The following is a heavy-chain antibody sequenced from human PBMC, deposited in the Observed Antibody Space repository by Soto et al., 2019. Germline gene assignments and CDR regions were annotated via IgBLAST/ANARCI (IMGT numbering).Heavy chain of an antibody. CDR1: GYTFTSYY. CDR2: INPSGGST. V-gene: IGHV1-46*03. J-gene: IGHJ6*02. D-gene: IGHD6-25*01. Sequence: QVQLVQSGAEVKKPGASVKVSCKASGYTFTSYYMHWVRQAPGQGLEWMGIINPSGGSTSYAQKFQGRVTMTRDTSTSTVYMELSSLRSEDTAVYYCARADIAAGDNYGMDVWGQGTTVTVSS. CDR3: ARADIAAGDNYGMDV.